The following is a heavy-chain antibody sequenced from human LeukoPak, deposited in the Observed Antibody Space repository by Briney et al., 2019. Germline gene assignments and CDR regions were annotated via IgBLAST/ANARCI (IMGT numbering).Heavy chain of an antibody. J-gene: IGHJ5*02. Sequence: PGGSLRLSCTVSGFTVSSNSWSWVRQAPGKGLEWVSFIYSGGNTHYSDSVKGRFTISRDNAKNTLYLQMNSLRAEDTAVYYCVRDTGDLSSWFDPWGQGTLVTVSS. D-gene: IGHD3-16*02. CDR1: GFTVSSNS. CDR2: IYSGGNT. CDR3: VRDTGDLSSWFDP. V-gene: IGHV3-53*01.